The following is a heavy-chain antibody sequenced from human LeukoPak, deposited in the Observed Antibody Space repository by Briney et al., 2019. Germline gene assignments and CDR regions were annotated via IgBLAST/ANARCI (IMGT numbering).Heavy chain of an antibody. J-gene: IGHJ6*03. D-gene: IGHD2-2*02. CDR1: GFSFSTYN. Sequence: PGESLRLSCAASGFSFSTYNMNWVRQAPGKGLEWVSSITTSSTYIYYADSVKGRFTISRDNAKNSLYLQMNSLRAEDTAVYYCAKARCSSTSCDTLYYYYYMDVWGKGTTVTVSS. CDR2: ITTSSTYI. V-gene: IGHV3-21*04. CDR3: AKARCSSTSCDTLYYYYYMDV.